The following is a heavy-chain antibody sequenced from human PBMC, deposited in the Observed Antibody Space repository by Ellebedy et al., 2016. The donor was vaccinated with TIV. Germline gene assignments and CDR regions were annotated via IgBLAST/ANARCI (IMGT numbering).Heavy chain of an antibody. V-gene: IGHV4-4*07. CDR2: IYTSGST. J-gene: IGHJ3*02. D-gene: IGHD2-2*02. CDR3: ARYCSSTSCYKDAFDI. CDR1: GGSISSYY. Sequence: SETLSLXXTVSGGSISSYYWSWIRQPAGKGLEWIGRIYTSGSTNYNPSLKSRVTMSVDTSKNQFSLKLSSVTAADTAVYYCARYCSSTSCYKDAFDIWGQGTMVTVSS.